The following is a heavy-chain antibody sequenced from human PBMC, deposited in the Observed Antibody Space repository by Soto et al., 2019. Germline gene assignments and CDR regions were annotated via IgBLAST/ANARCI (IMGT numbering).Heavy chain of an antibody. D-gene: IGHD3-22*01. CDR2: IKQDGSEK. J-gene: IGHJ4*01. V-gene: IGHV3-7*03. Sequence: GSLRLSCAASGCTFSSYWMSWVRQAPGKGLEWVANIKQDGSEKYYVDSVKGRFTISRDNAKNSLYLQMNSLKTEDTGIYYCTTDSYSTMIVVRFDYWGHGTLVTVSS. CDR1: GCTFSSYW. CDR3: TTDSYSTMIVVRFDY.